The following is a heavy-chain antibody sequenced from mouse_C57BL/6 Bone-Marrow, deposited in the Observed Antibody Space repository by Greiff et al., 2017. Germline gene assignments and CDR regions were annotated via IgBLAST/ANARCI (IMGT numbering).Heavy chain of an antibody. Sequence: VQLQPPGAELVTPGSSVKLSCKASVYTFTSYWMHWVKQRPIPGLEWIGNIDPSDSETHYNQKFKDKATLTVDKSSSTAYMQLSSLTSEDSAVYYCARSRDYFDYWGQGTTLTVSS. J-gene: IGHJ2*01. CDR1: VYTFTSYW. CDR3: ARSRDYFDY. D-gene: IGHD1-1*01. V-gene: IGHV1-52*01. CDR2: IDPSDSET.